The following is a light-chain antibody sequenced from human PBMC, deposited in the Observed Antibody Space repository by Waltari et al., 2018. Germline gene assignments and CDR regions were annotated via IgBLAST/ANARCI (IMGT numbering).Light chain of an antibody. CDR2: RAS. Sequence: DIQMTQSPSTLSASVGDRVTITCRASQDIRSWLAWYQQKPGKPPKLLNYRASNLETGVPSRFSASGSGTHFTLTISSLQPDDFASYYCQQYDASFPATFGQGTKLEVK. CDR1: QDIRSW. J-gene: IGKJ2*01. V-gene: IGKV1-5*03. CDR3: QQYDASFPAT.